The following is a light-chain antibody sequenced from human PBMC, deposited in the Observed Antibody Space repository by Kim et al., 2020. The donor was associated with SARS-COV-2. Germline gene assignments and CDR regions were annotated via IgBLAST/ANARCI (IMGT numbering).Light chain of an antibody. CDR2: QDT. CDR1: DIGDKG. V-gene: IGLV3-21*04. Sequence: SYELTQPPSVSVAPGKTASITCEGNDIGDKGVHWYQQRPGQAPVLVTYQDTDRPSGIPERFSGSNSGNTATLTISRVEAGDEADYYCQVWDTRSDHVVFGGGTKLTVL. CDR3: QVWDTRSDHVV. J-gene: IGLJ2*01.